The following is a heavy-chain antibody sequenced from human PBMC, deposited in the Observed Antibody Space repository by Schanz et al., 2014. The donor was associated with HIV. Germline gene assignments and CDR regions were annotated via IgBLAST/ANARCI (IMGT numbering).Heavy chain of an antibody. J-gene: IGHJ6*02. V-gene: IGHV3-30*03. Sequence: QVQLVESGGGVVQPGRSLRLSCAASGFTFSSYGMHWVRQAPGKGLEWVAVISYDGSNKYYADSVKGRFTISRDNGKRSLYLQMNSLRVEDTGRYYCARDGGIPVYRFVKWITYYHGLDVWGHGTTVIVS. D-gene: IGHD3-3*01. CDR2: ISYDGSNK. CDR3: ARDGGIPVYRFVKWITYYHGLDV. CDR1: GFTFSSYG.